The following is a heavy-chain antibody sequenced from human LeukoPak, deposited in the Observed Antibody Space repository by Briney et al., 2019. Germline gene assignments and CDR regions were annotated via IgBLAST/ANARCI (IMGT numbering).Heavy chain of an antibody. V-gene: IGHV3-7*04. D-gene: IGHD5-18*01. J-gene: IGHJ4*02. CDR3: ARGGYSYAAPFDY. CDR1: GFTFSSYW. CDR2: IKQDGSEK. Sequence: GSLRLSCAASGFTFSSYWMSWVRQAPGKGLEWVANIKQDGSEKYYVDSVKGRFTISRDNAKNSLYLQMNSLRAEDTAVYYCARGGYSYAAPFDYWGQGTLVTVSS.